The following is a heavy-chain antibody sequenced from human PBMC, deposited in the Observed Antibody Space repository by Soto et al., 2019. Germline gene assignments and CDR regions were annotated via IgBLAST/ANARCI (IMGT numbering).Heavy chain of an antibody. J-gene: IGHJ4*02. CDR2: IGSSSSYT. Sequence: QVQLVESGGDLVKPGGSLRLSCAASGFPFSDYYMSWIRQAPGKGLEWVSSIGSSSSYTNYADFVKGRFTISRDNAKNSLYLQMNRLRAEDTAVYYCARRRPTGYYNYWGQGTLVTVSA. V-gene: IGHV3-11*05. D-gene: IGHD3-9*01. CDR3: ARRRPTGYYNY. CDR1: GFPFSDYY.